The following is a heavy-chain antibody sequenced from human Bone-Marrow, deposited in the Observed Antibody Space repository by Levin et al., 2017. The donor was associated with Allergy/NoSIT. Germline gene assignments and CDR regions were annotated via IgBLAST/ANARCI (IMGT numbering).Heavy chain of an antibody. CDR3: ARVADYGYMDG. CDR1: GFTFSRYD. CDR2: IGVGGEP. V-gene: IGHV3-13*04. J-gene: IGHJ6*03. D-gene: IGHD3-16*01. Sequence: GESLKISCAASGFTFSRYDMHWVRQATGKGLEWVSGIGVGGEPYYPVSVKGRFTISREDAKNSLSLQMNSLRAGDTAVYYCARVADYGYMDGWGKGTTVTVS.